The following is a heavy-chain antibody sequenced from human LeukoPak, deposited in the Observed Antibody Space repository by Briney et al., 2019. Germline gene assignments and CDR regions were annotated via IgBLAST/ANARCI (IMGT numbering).Heavy chain of an antibody. CDR2: IYYSGST. Sequence: PSETLSLTCTVSGGSISSSSYYWGWIRQPPGKGLEWIGSIYYSGSTYYNPSLKSLVTISVDTSKNQFSLKLSSVTAADTAVYYCARSEDGSGPAWDYWGQGTLVTVSS. CDR3: ARSEDGSGPAWDY. CDR1: GGSISSSSYY. J-gene: IGHJ4*02. D-gene: IGHD3-10*01. V-gene: IGHV4-39*01.